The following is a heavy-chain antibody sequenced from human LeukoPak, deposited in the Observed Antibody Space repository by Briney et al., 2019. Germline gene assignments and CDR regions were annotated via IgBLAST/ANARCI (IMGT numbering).Heavy chain of an antibody. Sequence: PGGSLRLSCAASGFTFDDYAMHWVRQAPGKGLEWDSLISGDGGRTYYADSVEGRFTISRDNSKNSLYLQMNSLRAEDTALYYCAKDMRPDSSGKGAFDIWGQGTMVTVSS. J-gene: IGHJ3*02. V-gene: IGHV3-43*02. CDR3: AKDMRPDSSGKGAFDI. D-gene: IGHD3-22*01. CDR1: GFTFDDYA. CDR2: ISGDGGRT.